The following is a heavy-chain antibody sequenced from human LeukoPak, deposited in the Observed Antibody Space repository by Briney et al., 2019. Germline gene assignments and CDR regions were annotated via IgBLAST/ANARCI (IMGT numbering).Heavy chain of an antibody. Sequence: SETLSLTCTVSGGSISSNWGWIRQPPGKGLEWIGEINHSGSTNYNPSLKSRVTISVDTSKNQFSLKLSSVTAADTAVYYCARASGWATWGWFDPWGQGTLVTVSS. J-gene: IGHJ5*02. V-gene: IGHV4-34*01. CDR2: INHSGST. CDR3: ARASGWATWGWFDP. CDR1: GGSISSN. D-gene: IGHD3-10*01.